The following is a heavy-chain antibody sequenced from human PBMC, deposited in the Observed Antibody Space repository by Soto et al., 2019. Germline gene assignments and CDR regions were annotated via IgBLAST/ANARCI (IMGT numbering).Heavy chain of an antibody. CDR3: ARGSRYQAFDI. CDR2: INHSGST. V-gene: IGHV4-34*01. D-gene: IGHD2-2*01. J-gene: IGHJ3*02. CDR1: GGSFSGYY. Sequence: PSETMSLTCAVYGGSFSGYYWSWIRQPPGKGLEWIGEINHSGSTNYNPSPKSRVTISVDTSKNQFSLKLSSVTAADTAVYYCARGSRYQAFDIWGQRTMVTVSS.